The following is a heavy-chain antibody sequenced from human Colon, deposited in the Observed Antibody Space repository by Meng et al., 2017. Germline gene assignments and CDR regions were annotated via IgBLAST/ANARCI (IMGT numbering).Heavy chain of an antibody. CDR1: GGSFIGYS. J-gene: IGHJ4*02. D-gene: IGHD3/OR15-3a*01. V-gene: IGHV4-34*01. Sequence: QVQLQHWGAGLLKPSETLTLTCAVYGGSFIGYSWSWIRQPPGKGLEWIGEINHTGNTGYNPSLKSRLTISVDTSKNQFSLNLSSVTAADTALYYCARHISILGQRGFDYWGQGTLVTVSS. CDR3: ARHISILGQRGFDY. CDR2: INHTGNT.